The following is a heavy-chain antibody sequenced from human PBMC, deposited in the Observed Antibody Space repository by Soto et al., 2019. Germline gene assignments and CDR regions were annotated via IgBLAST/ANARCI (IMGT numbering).Heavy chain of an antibody. V-gene: IGHV3-53*01. CDR3: ARDSYGYGMGFDY. CDR1: GFTVSSNY. D-gene: IGHD5-18*01. Sequence: GGSLRLSCAASGFTVSSNYMSWVRQAPGKGLEWVSVIYSGGSTYYADSVKGRFTISRDNSKNTLYLQMNSLRAEDTAVYYCARDSYGYGMGFDYWGQGTLVTVSS. CDR2: IYSGGST. J-gene: IGHJ4*02.